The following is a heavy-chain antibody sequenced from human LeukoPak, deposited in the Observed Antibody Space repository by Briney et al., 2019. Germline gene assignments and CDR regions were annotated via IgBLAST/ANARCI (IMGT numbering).Heavy chain of an antibody. J-gene: IGHJ3*01. CDR1: GXTFNNHD. Sequence: GGSLRLSCAASGXTFNNHDVHWVRQAPGKGLEWVAGISYDGRNKYYADSVKGRFTISRDNSKNTLNLQMNSLRTEDTAVYYCAKPRDIDSWAFDVWGQGTMVTVS. D-gene: IGHD2-15*01. V-gene: IGHV3-30*18. CDR2: ISYDGRNK. CDR3: AKPRDIDSWAFDV.